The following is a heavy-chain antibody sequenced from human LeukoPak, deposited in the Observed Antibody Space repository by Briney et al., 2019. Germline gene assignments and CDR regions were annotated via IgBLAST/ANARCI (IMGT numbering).Heavy chain of an antibody. J-gene: IGHJ5*02. Sequence: ASVKVSCKASGYTFTSYGISLVRQAPGQGLEWMGWISAYNGNTNYAQKLQGRVTMTTDTSTSTAYMELRSLRSDDTAVYYCARDAGNYYDSSGYDPSGEGTLVTVSS. CDR1: GYTFTSYG. D-gene: IGHD3-22*01. CDR2: ISAYNGNT. CDR3: ARDAGNYYDSSGYDP. V-gene: IGHV1-18*01.